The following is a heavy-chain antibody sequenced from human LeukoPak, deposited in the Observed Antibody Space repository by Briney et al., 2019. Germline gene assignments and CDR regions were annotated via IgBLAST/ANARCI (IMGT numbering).Heavy chain of an antibody. CDR3: ARDYDSSGYWNDAFDI. J-gene: IGHJ3*02. D-gene: IGHD3-22*01. Sequence: GGSLRLSCAASGFTFSSYSMNWVRQAPGKGLEWVSYISSSSSTIYYADSVKGRFTISRDNAKNSLYLQMNSLRAEDTAVYYCARDYDSSGYWNDAFDIWGQGTMVTVSS. CDR1: GFTFSSYS. CDR2: ISSSSSTI. V-gene: IGHV3-48*01.